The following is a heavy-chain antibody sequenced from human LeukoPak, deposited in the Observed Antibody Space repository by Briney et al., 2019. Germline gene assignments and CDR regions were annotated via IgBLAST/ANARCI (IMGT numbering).Heavy chain of an antibody. Sequence: GRSLRLSCAASGFTFNNYAMHWVRQAPGKGLNWVAFISYDGSDKYYADSVKGRFTISRDNSKNTLYLQMNSLRPEDTAVYYCAKDEPESYSPSDYWGQGTLVTVSS. V-gene: IGHV3-30*18. J-gene: IGHJ4*02. CDR3: AKDEPESYSPSDY. CDR1: GFTFNNYA. CDR2: ISYDGSDK. D-gene: IGHD3-10*01.